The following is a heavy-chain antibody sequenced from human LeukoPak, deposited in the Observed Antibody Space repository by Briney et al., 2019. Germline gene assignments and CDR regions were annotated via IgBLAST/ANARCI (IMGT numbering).Heavy chain of an antibody. D-gene: IGHD6-13*01. CDR2: IYCSGST. CDR1: GGSISRGGYY. J-gene: IGHJ3*02. Sequence: SQTLSLTCTVSGGSISRGGYYWSWNRQHPGTGLEWIGYIYCSGSTYYNPSLKSRVTISVDTSKNQFSLKLSSVTAADTAVYYCARPSSSWHDDFDIWGQGTMVTVSS. CDR3: ARPSSSWHDDFDI. V-gene: IGHV4-31*03.